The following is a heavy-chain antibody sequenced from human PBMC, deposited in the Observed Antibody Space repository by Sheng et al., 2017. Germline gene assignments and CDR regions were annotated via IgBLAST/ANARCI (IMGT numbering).Heavy chain of an antibody. CDR2: IKQDGSEK. CDR1: GFTFSSYW. D-gene: IGHD2-15*01. J-gene: IGHJ6*03. Sequence: EVQLVESGGGLVQPGGSLRLSCAASGFTFSSYWMSWVRQAPGKGLEWVANIKQDGSEKYYVDSVKGRFTISRDNAKNSLYLQMNSLRAEDTAVYYCARDRGYCSGGSCYSGVGYMDVWGKGTTVTVSS. CDR3: ARDRGYCSGGSCYSGVGYMDV. V-gene: IGHV3-7*01.